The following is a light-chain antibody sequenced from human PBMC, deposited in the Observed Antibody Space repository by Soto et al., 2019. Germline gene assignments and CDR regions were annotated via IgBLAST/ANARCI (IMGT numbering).Light chain of an antibody. V-gene: IGKV1-8*01. J-gene: IGKJ2*01. CDR1: QGISSY. Sequence: AIRMTQSPSSFSASTGDRVTITCRASQGISSYLAWYQQKPGKAPKLLIYAASTLQSGVPSRFSGSGSGTDFTLTISCLQSEDFATEYCQQYYSYPPYPFGQGTKLEIK. CDR2: AAS. CDR3: QQYYSYPPYP.